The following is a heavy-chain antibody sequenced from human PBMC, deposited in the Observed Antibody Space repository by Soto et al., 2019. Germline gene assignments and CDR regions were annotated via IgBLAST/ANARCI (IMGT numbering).Heavy chain of an antibody. CDR2: ISAYNGNT. J-gene: IGHJ3*02. V-gene: IGHV1-18*01. D-gene: IGHD3-16*01. CDR3: ASALGRANAFDI. Sequence: QVQLVQYGAEVKKPGASVKVSCKASGYTFTSYGISWVRQAPGQGLEWMGWISAYNGNTNYAQKLQGRVTMTTDTSTSTADMEQRSLRSDDTAVYDCASALGRANAFDIWGQGTMVTVSS. CDR1: GYTFTSYG.